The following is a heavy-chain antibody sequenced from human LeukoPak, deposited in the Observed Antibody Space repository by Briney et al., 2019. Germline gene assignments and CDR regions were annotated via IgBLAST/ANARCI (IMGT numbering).Heavy chain of an antibody. J-gene: IGHJ3*02. V-gene: IGHV1-18*01. CDR1: GYTFTSYG. Sequence: ASVKVSCKASGYTFTSYGISWVRQAPGQGLEWMGWISAYNGNTNYAKKLQGRVTMTTDTSTSTAYMELRSLTSHDTAVYYCSALWFGRTDAFDIWGQGTMVTVSS. CDR2: ISAYNGNT. CDR3: SALWFGRTDAFDI. D-gene: IGHD3-10*01.